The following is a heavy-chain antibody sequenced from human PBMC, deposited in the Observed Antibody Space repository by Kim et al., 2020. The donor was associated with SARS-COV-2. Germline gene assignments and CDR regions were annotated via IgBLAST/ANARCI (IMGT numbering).Heavy chain of an antibody. CDR3: TRSSSTIYGDYYFGY. D-gene: IGHD2-21*02. J-gene: IGHJ4*02. V-gene: IGHV3-49*02. Sequence: ASLKGRFSISKDDSKRIAYLQMNSLKTEDTAVYYCTRSSSTIYGDYYFGYWGQGTLVTVSS.